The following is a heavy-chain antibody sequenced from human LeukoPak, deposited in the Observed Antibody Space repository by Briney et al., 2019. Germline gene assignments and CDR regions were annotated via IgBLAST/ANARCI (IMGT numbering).Heavy chain of an antibody. CDR2: MNPNSGNT. Sequence: ASVKVSCKASGYTFTSYDINWVRQATGQGLEWMGWMNPNSGNTGYAQKFQGRVTMTRNTSISTAYMELSGLRSEDTAVYYCARGPHYDYVWGSYRPNWFDPWGQGTLVTVSS. D-gene: IGHD3-16*02. CDR3: ARGPHYDYVWGSYRPNWFDP. CDR1: GYTFTSYD. V-gene: IGHV1-8*01. J-gene: IGHJ5*02.